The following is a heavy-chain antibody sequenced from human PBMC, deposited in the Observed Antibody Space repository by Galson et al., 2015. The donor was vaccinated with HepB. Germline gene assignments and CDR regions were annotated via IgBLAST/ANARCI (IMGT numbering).Heavy chain of an antibody. CDR2: IYYIGST. V-gene: IGHV4-39*07. CDR3: ARSLISGTYGGNWFDP. Sequence: ETLSLTSTVPGASISSSSYYWCWMRQPPGKGLECIGTIYYIGSTYYNPSLKSRVTISVDTSKNHLSLWVSSVTAAGTAMFYCARSLISGTYGGNWFDPWGQGTLVTVSS. CDR1: GASISSSSYY. J-gene: IGHJ5*02. D-gene: IGHD1-26*01.